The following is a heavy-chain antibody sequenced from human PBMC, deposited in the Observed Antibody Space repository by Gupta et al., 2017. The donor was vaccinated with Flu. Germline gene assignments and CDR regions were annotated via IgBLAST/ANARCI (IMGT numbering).Heavy chain of an antibody. D-gene: IGHD5-18*01. CDR3: AKDKGDARDTAMVFCGMDV. Sequence: GLEWVSGISWNSGSIGYADSVKGRFTISRDNAKNSLYLQMNSLRAEDTALYYCAKDKGDARDTAMVFCGMDVWGQGTTVTVSS. V-gene: IGHV3-9*01. CDR2: ISWNSGSI. J-gene: IGHJ6*02.